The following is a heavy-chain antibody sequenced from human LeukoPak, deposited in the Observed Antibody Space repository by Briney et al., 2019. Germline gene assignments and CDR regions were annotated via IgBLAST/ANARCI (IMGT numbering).Heavy chain of an antibody. CDR2: INPNSGGT. V-gene: IGHV1-2*02. CDR3: ARDRGSGYLSDY. Sequence: ASVKVSCKASGYTFTGYYMHWVRQAPGQGLEWMGWINPNSGGTNYAQKFQGRVTMTRDTSISTAYMELSRLRADDTAVYYCARDRGSGYLSDYWGQGTLVTVSS. CDR1: GYTFTGYY. D-gene: IGHD3-3*01. J-gene: IGHJ4*02.